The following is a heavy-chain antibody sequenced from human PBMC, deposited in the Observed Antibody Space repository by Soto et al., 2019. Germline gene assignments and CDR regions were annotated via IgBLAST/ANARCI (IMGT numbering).Heavy chain of an antibody. Sequence: PSETLSLTCTVSGGSISGSSFYWTWIRQPPGTGLEWIGEINHSGSTNYNPSLKSRVTISVDTSKNQFSLKLTSVTAADTAVYYCARDKITGLFDYWGQGTLVTVSS. J-gene: IGHJ4*02. CDR1: GGSISGSSFY. D-gene: IGHD2-8*02. CDR2: INHSGST. CDR3: ARDKITGLFDY. V-gene: IGHV4-39*07.